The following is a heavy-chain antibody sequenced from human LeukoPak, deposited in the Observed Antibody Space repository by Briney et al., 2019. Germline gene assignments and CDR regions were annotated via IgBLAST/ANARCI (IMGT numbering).Heavy chain of an antibody. CDR2: ISAYNGNT. J-gene: IGHJ4*02. D-gene: IGHD2-15*01. CDR3: AREGCSGGSCYWANFDY. CDR1: GYTFTSYG. V-gene: IGHV1-18*04. Sequence: WASVKVFCKASGYTFTSYGISWVRQAPGQGLEWMGWISAYNGNTNYAQKLQGRVTMTTDTSTSTAYMELRSLRSDDTAVYYCAREGCSGGSCYWANFDYWGQGTLVTVSS.